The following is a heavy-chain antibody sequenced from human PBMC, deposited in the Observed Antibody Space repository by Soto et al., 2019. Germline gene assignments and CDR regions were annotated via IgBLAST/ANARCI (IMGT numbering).Heavy chain of an antibody. Sequence: QVQLVQSGADVKKPGSSVKVSCQASGVTFSSETLGWVRQAPGQGLEWVGGIIPLFGTASYAQKFQGRVRITADESTSTGYMELSSMRSDDRAVYCCATELGESRGSPFDAWGQGTLVTVSS. CDR2: IIPLFGTA. CDR3: ATELGESRGSPFDA. V-gene: IGHV1-69*01. CDR1: GVTFSSET. J-gene: IGHJ4*02. D-gene: IGHD3-10*01.